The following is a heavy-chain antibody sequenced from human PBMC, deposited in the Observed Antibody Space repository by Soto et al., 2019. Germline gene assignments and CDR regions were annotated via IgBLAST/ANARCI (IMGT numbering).Heavy chain of an antibody. CDR2: IYHSGST. J-gene: IGHJ5*02. Sequence: PSEPLSLTSAPSGGTISCSNWSRWLRQPPGKGLEWIGEIYHSGSTNYNPSLKSRVTISVDKSKNQFSLKLSSVTAADTAVYYCARGRSGYSSRSYNWCDPWGQGTLVTVS. D-gene: IGHD6-13*01. CDR1: GGTISCSNW. CDR3: ARGRSGYSSRSYNWCDP. V-gene: IGHV4-4*02.